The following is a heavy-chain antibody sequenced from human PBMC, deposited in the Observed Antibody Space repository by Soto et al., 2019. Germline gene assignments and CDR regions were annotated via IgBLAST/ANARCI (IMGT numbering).Heavy chain of an antibody. D-gene: IGHD2-21*01. CDR3: STDTLPFSTPVIATGGAY. Sequence: GSLRLSCATSAFTFTRAWMSWVRQVPGKGLEWVGRIRSETDGGTADYVSTGDARCTISRDDSKRVVFLQIDSVRTDDTAFYYCSTDTLPFSTPVIATGGAYWGQGALVTVSS. CDR1: AFTFTRAW. J-gene: IGHJ4*02. CDR2: IRSETDGGTA. V-gene: IGHV3-15*01.